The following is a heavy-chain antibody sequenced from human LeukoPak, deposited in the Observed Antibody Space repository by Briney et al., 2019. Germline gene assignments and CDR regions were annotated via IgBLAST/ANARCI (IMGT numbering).Heavy chain of an antibody. CDR1: GGSFSGYY. CDR3: ARDRGDCSSTSCYRVNWFDP. J-gene: IGHJ5*02. CDR2: INHSGST. V-gene: IGHV4-34*01. Sequence: PSETLSLTCAVYGGSFSGYYWSWIRQPPGKGLEWIGEINHSGSTNYNPSLKSRVTISVDTSKNQFSLKLSSVTAADTAVYYCARDRGDCSSTSCYRVNWFDPWGQGTLVTVSS. D-gene: IGHD2-2*02.